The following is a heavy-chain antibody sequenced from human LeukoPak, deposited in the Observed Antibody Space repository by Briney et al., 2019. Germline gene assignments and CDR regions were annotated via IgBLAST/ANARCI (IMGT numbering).Heavy chain of an antibody. Sequence: SETLSLTCAVYGGSFSGYYWSWIRQPPGKVLEWIGEINHSGSTNYNPSLKSRVTISVDTSKNQFSLKLSSVTAADTAVYYCARGDGGLYSRGPTFDYWGQGTLVTVSS. J-gene: IGHJ4*02. CDR2: INHSGST. V-gene: IGHV4-34*01. CDR3: ARGDGGLYSRGPTFDY. CDR1: GGSFSGYY. D-gene: IGHD6-19*01.